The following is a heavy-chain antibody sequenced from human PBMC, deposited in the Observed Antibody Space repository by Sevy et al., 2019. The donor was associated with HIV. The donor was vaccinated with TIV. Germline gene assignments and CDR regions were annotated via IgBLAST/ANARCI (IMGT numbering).Heavy chain of an antibody. CDR3: ARDYTQWLDSLGY. Sequence: GGSLRLSCAASGFTFSSYSMNWVRQAPGKGLEWFSSISSSSSYIYYADSVKGRFTISGDNAKNSLYLQMNSLRAEDTAVYYCARDYTQWLDSLGYWGQGTLVTVSS. CDR2: ISSSSSYI. CDR1: GFTFSSYS. V-gene: IGHV3-21*01. D-gene: IGHD6-19*01. J-gene: IGHJ4*02.